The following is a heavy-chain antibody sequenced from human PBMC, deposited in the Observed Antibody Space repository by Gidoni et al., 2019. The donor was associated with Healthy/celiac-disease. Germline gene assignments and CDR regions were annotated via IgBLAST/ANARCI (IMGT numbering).Heavy chain of an antibody. CDR1: GYTFTGYY. CDR3: AREGLDCSSTSCYARWFDP. CDR2: INPNRGGT. Sequence: QVQLVQSGAEVKKPGASVKVSCKASGYTFTGYYMHWVRQAPGQGLEWMGRINPNRGGTNYAQKFQGRVTMTRDTSISTAYMELSRLRSDDTAVYYCAREGLDCSSTSCYARWFDPWGQGTLVTVSS. J-gene: IGHJ5*02. D-gene: IGHD2-2*01. V-gene: IGHV1-2*06.